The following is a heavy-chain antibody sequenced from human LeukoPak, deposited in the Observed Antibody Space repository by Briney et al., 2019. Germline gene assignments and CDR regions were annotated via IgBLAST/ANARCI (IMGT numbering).Heavy chain of an antibody. J-gene: IGHJ4*02. D-gene: IGHD6-13*01. V-gene: IGHV3-21*01. CDR1: GFTFSSYS. Sequence: GGSLRLSCAASGFTFSSYSMNWVRQAPGKGLEWVSSISSSSYIYYAGSVKGRFTISRDNAKNSLYLQINSLRAEDTAVYYCARDIPTYSSSWPTDYWGQGTLVTVSS. CDR3: ARDIPTYSSSWPTDY. CDR2: ISSSSYI.